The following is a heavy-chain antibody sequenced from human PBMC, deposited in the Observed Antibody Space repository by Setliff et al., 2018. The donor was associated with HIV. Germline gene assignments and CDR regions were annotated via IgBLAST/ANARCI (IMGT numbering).Heavy chain of an antibody. CDR2: IYYTGST. V-gene: IGHV4-31*03. Sequence: PSETLSLTCSVSGGSINSGHYYRSWIRHHPGKGLEWIGYIYYTGSTYFNPSLKSRVTLSIDTSKNQFSLKLSSVTAADTAVYYCARDRYAGEIDYWGQGTLVTVSS. D-gene: IGHD3-10*01. J-gene: IGHJ4*02. CDR3: ARDRYAGEIDY. CDR1: GGSINSGHYY.